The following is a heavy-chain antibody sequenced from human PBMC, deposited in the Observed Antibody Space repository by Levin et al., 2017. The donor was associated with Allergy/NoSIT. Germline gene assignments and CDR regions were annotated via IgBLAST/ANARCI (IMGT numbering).Heavy chain of an antibody. CDR3: ARGLATGTTWSTAGGILRGYCDY. CDR2: IYYSGRT. Sequence: SQTLSLTCAVSGGSIRSYYWSWIRQPPGKGLEWIGYIYYSGRTNYNPSPKSRVTISVDTSKNQFSLKLTSVTAADTAVYYCARGLATGTTWSTAGGILRGYCDYWGQGTLVTVSS. CDR1: GGSIRSYY. D-gene: IGHD1-1*01. V-gene: IGHV4-59*01. J-gene: IGHJ4*02.